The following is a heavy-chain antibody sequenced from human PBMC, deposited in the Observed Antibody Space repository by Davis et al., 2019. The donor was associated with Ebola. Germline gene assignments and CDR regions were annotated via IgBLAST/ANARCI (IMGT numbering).Heavy chain of an antibody. J-gene: IGHJ4*02. Sequence: PGGSLRLSCAASGFTFSSYGMHWVRQAPGKGLEWVAVIWYDGSNKYYADSVKGRFTISRDNSKNTLYLQMNSLRAEDTAVYYCARGGGGIAARSGYFDYWGQGTLVTVSS. CDR2: IWYDGSNK. D-gene: IGHD6-6*01. CDR3: ARGGGGIAARSGYFDY. V-gene: IGHV3-33*01. CDR1: GFTFSSYG.